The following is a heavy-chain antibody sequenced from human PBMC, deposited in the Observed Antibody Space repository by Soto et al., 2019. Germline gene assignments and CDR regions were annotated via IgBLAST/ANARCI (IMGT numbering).Heavy chain of an antibody. V-gene: IGHV3-30*14. J-gene: IGHJ3*02. CDR1: GFTFSSYV. D-gene: IGHD6-19*01. CDR3: AREGAGVAVAATGGSFDI. CDR2: ISYDGSFK. Sequence: PGGSLRLSCAASGFTFSSYVMHWVRQAPGKGLEWVAVISYDGSFKYYADSVKGRFTISRDDSKNTLYLQMNSLRAEDTAVYYSAREGAGVAVAATGGSFDIWGQGTMVTVSS.